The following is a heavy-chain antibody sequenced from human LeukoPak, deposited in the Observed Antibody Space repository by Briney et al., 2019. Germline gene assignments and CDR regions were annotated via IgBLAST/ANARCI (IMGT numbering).Heavy chain of an antibody. CDR1: GDSVSGYY. J-gene: IGHJ6*03. V-gene: IGHV4-4*09. CDR2: FYTSANT. D-gene: IGHD3-22*01. CDR3: ARGLRDEERHYGYYYMDV. Sequence: SDTLSLTCTVSGDSVSGYYGSWIRQPPGKGLEWIGYFYTSANTNYNPSLKSRVTMLVDTSKNQFSLKLTSVTAADTAVYYCARGLRDEERHYGYYYMDVWGKGTTVTVSS.